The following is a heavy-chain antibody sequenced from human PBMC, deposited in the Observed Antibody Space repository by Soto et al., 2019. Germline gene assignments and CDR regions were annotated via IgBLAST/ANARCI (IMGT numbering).Heavy chain of an antibody. CDR1: GFTFSTNA. J-gene: IGHJ6*02. CDR3: AKGFWSAFGLDV. Sequence: EVQLLESGGGLVQPGGSLRLSCAASGFTFSTNAMSWVRQAPGKGLEWVSGISGSGGSTYYADSVKGRFTISRDNSKNTVYLQMNSLRAEDTAVYYCAKGFWSAFGLDVWGQGTTVTVSS. CDR2: ISGSGGST. V-gene: IGHV3-23*01. D-gene: IGHD3-3*01.